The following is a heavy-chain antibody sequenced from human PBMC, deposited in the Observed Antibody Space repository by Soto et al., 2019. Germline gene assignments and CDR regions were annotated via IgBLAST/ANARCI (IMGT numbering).Heavy chain of an antibody. J-gene: IGHJ4*02. CDR3: ASDYGSNWRL. V-gene: IGHV1-3*01. CDR2: INAGNGNT. CDR1: GFVSTNHN. Sequence: QAHLVQSGAEVKMTGDSVQVSCKASGFVSTNHNFHWVRQAPGQSLEWMGRINAGNGNTQYSQNFQGRITFTTDPSASTAFIELTNLRFEDRAIYFCASDYGSNWRLWGQGTLVSVSS. D-gene: IGHD6-19*01.